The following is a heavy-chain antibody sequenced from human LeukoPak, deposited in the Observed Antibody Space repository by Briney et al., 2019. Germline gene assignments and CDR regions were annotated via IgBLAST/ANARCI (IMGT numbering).Heavy chain of an antibody. J-gene: IGHJ5*02. CDR1: GFSFTSYW. Sequence: GESLKISCKGSGFSFTSYWIGWVRQMPGKGLEWMGIINPGDSDTRYSPSFQGQVTISADKSINTAYLQWSSLKASDTAMYYCARQWWGSDYMSQYNWFDPWGQGTLVTVSS. CDR3: ARQWWGSDYMSQYNWFDP. V-gene: IGHV5-51*01. D-gene: IGHD4-11*01. CDR2: INPGDSDT.